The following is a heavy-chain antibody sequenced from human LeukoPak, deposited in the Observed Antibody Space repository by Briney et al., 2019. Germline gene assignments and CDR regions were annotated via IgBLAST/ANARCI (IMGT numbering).Heavy chain of an antibody. CDR3: AKGRLVAGGHAFDT. V-gene: IGHV3-23*01. Sequence: GGSLRLSCAASGFTFSSFAMSWVRQGPGKGLEWVSSISGGGGSIDYADSVKGRFTISRDNSKNTVLLQMNSLRAEDTATYYCAKGRLVAGGHAFDTWGHGTVVTVSS. J-gene: IGHJ3*02. CDR1: GFTFSSFA. D-gene: IGHD2-15*01. CDR2: ISGGGGSI.